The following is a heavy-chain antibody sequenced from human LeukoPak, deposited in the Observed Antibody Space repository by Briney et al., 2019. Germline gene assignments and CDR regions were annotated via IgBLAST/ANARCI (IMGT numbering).Heavy chain of an antibody. CDR3: MGTGTPYDFDY. D-gene: IGHD1-1*01. CDR1: GYTLTELS. J-gene: IGHJ4*02. V-gene: IGHV1-24*01. Sequence: ASVKVSCKVSGYTLTELSMHWVRQAPGKGLEWMGGFDPEDGETIYAQKFQGRVTITEDTSTDTAYMELSSLRSEDTAVYYCMGTGTPYDFDYWGQGTLVTVSS. CDR2: FDPEDGET.